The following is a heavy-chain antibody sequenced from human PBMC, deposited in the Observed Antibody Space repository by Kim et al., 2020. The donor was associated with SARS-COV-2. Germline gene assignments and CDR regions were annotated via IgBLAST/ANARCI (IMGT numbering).Heavy chain of an antibody. CDR1: GFTFSDYW. J-gene: IGHJ6*04. CDR2: INEDGSGE. CDR3: AGGGV. V-gene: IGHV3-7*01. Sequence: GGSLRLSCTASGFTFSDYWMTWARQATGKGLEWVATINEDGSGEYYVDFVKGRFTVSRDNAKNSVYMQMHSLRVEDTAIYYCAGGGVWGEGATVTVSS.